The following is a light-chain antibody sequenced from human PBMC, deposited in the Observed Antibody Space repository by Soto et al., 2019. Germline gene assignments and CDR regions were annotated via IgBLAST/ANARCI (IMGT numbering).Light chain of an antibody. Sequence: EIVLTQSPGTLSLSPGERATLSCRASQSFNSIYLAWYQQKPGQAPRLLIYGASTRATGIPARFSGSGSGTDFTLTISRLEPEDFAVYYCQQYGSSPWTFGQGTKVDIK. V-gene: IGKV3-20*01. CDR1: QSFNSIY. CDR3: QQYGSSPWT. CDR2: GAS. J-gene: IGKJ1*01.